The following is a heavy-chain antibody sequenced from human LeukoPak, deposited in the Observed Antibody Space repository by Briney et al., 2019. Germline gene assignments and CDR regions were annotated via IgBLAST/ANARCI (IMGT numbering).Heavy chain of an antibody. J-gene: IGHJ4*02. D-gene: IGHD4-17*01. CDR1: GFTFSSYA. Sequence: GRSLRLSCAASGFTFSSYAMHWVRQAPGEGLEWVAVISYDGSNKYYADSVKGRFTISRDNSKNTLYLQMNSLRAEDTAAYYCARGDYIPDYWGQGTLVTVSS. V-gene: IGHV3-30-3*01. CDR3: ARGDYIPDY. CDR2: ISYDGSNK.